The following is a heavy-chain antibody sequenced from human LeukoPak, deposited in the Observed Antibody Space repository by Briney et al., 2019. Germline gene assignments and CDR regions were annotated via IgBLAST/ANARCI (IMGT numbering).Heavy chain of an antibody. CDR3: ARLKFYDGTGYSPGYYMDV. J-gene: IGHJ6*03. CDR2: IYGSGIT. V-gene: IGHV4-4*07. CDR1: GVALIINY. D-gene: IGHD3-22*01. Sequence: SQTLSLTCTLSGVALIINYWSWIPQSAGTGLEWIGGIYGSGITDNTTSPQGRVTMSLYTSRNHISLRLTSVTAADTAVYDCARLKFYDGTGYSPGYYMDVWGKGTTVSVFS.